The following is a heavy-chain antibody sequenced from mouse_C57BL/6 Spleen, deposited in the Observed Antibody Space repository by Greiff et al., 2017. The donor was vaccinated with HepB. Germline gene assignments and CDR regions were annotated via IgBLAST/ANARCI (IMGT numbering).Heavy chain of an antibody. CDR2: ISGGGGNT. Sequence: EVQGVESGGGLVKPGGSLKLSCAASGFTFSSYTMSWVRQTPEKRLEWVATISGGGGNTYYPDSVKGRFTISRDNAKNTLYLQMSSLRSEDTALYYCARQFITTPYWYFDVWGTGTTVTVSS. D-gene: IGHD1-1*01. J-gene: IGHJ1*03. CDR3: ARQFITTPYWYFDV. V-gene: IGHV5-9*01. CDR1: GFTFSSYT.